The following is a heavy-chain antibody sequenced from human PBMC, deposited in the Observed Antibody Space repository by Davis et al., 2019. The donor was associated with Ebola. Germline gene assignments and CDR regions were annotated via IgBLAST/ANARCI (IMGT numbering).Heavy chain of an antibody. CDR1: GFTFDYYA. D-gene: IGHD4-17*01. J-gene: IGHJ5*02. V-gene: IGHV3-9*01. Sequence: SLKISCAASGFTFDYYAMHWLRQAPGKGLEWVSGISWNSGSIGYADSVKGRFTISRDNAKNSLYLQMNSLRAEDTAVYYCARATTVTTLYYWFDPWGQGTLVTVSS. CDR2: ISWNSGSI. CDR3: ARATTVTTLYYWFDP.